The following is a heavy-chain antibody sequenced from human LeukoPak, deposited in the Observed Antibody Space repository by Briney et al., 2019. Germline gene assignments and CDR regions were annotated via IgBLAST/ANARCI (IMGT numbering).Heavy chain of an antibody. CDR3: ARGPAVASRGLSV. D-gene: IGHD6-19*01. CDR2: INQSGVA. V-gene: IGHV4-34*01. J-gene: IGHJ4*02. Sequence: SETLSLTCAVYGGSLSGYYCTWIRQPPGKGLEWIGEINQSGVANYNPSLKSRLTISIDMSTNQFSLKLTSVTAADTAVYYCARGPAVASRGLSVWGQGSLITVSS. CDR1: GGSLSGYY.